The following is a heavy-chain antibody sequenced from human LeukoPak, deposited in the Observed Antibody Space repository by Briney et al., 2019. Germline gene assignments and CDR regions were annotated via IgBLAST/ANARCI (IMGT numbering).Heavy chain of an antibody. Sequence: PGGSLGLSRAASGFTFSSYAMSWVRQAPGKGLEWVSAISASAGTSYYADSVKGRFTISRDSSKNTLYLQMSSLRADDTAVYYCAKDHGTNWYDKYFQHWGHGTLVTVSS. D-gene: IGHD1-1*01. CDR2: ISASAGTS. CDR3: AKDHGTNWYDKYFQH. J-gene: IGHJ1*01. V-gene: IGHV3-23*01. CDR1: GFTFSSYA.